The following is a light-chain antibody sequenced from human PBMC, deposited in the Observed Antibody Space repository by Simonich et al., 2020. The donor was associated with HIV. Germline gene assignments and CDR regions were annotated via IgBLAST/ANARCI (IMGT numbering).Light chain of an antibody. CDR3: QQYNIYPYT. V-gene: IGKV4-1*01. CDR2: WAS. Sequence: DIVMTQSPDSLAVSLGGRATITCKSSQSVLYSSNNKNYLAWYQQKPGHPPKLLIYWASTRESGVPDRFSGSGSGTEFTLTISSLQPDDFATYYCQQYNIYPYTFGQGTKLEIK. J-gene: IGKJ2*01. CDR1: QSVLYSSNNKNY.